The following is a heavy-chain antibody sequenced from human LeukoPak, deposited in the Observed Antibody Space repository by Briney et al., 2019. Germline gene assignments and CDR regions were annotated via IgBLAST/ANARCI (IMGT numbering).Heavy chain of an antibody. V-gene: IGHV3-23*01. CDR3: AMRGWYFDY. Sequence: GGSLRLSCAASGFTFSSYAMSWVRQAPGKGLEWVSAISYSADNTYYADSVTGRFTISRDNSKNTLYLQMNSLRAEDTAVYYCAMRGWYFDYWGQGTLVTVSS. J-gene: IGHJ4*02. D-gene: IGHD6-19*01. CDR2: ISYSADNT. CDR1: GFTFSSYA.